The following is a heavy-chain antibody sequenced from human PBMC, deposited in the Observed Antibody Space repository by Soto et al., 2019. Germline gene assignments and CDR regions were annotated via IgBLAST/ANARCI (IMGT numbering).Heavy chain of an antibody. Sequence: LSYAACGFKDSSYAMSSVRQKKEKGLEWVSAISGSGGSTYYADSVKGRFTISRDNSKNTLYLQMNSLSAEDTAVYYCAKDGSIIVVVPGFGCWGQGTLGSGSS. CDR3: AKDGSIIVVVPGFGC. V-gene: IGHV3-23*01. CDR1: GFKDSSYA. D-gene: IGHD3-22*01. J-gene: IGHJ4*02. CDR2: ISGSGGST.